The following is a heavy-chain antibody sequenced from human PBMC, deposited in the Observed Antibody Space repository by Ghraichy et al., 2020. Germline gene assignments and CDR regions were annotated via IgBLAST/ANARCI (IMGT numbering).Heavy chain of an antibody. Sequence: SETLSLTCAVSGGSISSSNWWSWVRQPPGKGLEWIGEIYHSGSTNYNPSLKSRVTISVDKSKNQFSLKLSSVTAADTAVYYCASSRFLEWLSYYYGMDVWGQGTTVTVSS. D-gene: IGHD3-3*01. CDR1: GGSISSSNW. CDR3: ASSRFLEWLSYYYGMDV. J-gene: IGHJ6*02. V-gene: IGHV4-4*02. CDR2: IYHSGST.